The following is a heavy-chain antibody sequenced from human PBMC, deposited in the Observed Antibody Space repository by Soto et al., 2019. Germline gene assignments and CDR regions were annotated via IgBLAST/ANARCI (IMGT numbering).Heavy chain of an antibody. CDR2: INHSGST. CDR3: ARDLYGGNSWGIDY. J-gene: IGHJ4*02. Sequence: SETLSLTCAVYGGSFSGYYWSWIRQPPGKGLEWIGEINHSGSTNYNPSLKSLVTISVDTSKNQFSLKLSSVTAADTAVYYCARDLYGGNSWGIDYWGQGTLVT. D-gene: IGHD4-17*01. CDR1: GGSFSGYY. V-gene: IGHV4-34*01.